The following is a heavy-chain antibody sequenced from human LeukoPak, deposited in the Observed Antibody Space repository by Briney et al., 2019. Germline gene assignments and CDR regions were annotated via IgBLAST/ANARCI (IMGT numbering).Heavy chain of an antibody. V-gene: IGHV1-18*01. Sequence: ASVEVSCKASGYTFTSYGISWVRQAPGQGLEWMGWISAYNGITNYAQKLQGRVTMTTDTSTSTAYMELRSLRSDDTAVYYCARASYGVLSGVYYMDVWGKGTTVTVSS. D-gene: IGHD4-17*01. CDR3: ARASYGVLSGVYYMDV. CDR1: GYTFTSYG. J-gene: IGHJ6*03. CDR2: ISAYNGIT.